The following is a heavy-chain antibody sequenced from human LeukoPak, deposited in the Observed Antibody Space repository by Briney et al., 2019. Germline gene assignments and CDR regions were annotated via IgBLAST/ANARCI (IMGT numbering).Heavy chain of an antibody. CDR3: ARDKGQAFDY. V-gene: IGHV4-59*12. CDR1: GGSISSYY. J-gene: IGHJ4*02. Sequence: SETLSLTCTVSGGSISSYYWSWIRQPPGKGLEWIGYIYYSGSTYYNPSLKSRVTISVDTSKNQFSLKLSSVTAADTAVYYCARDKGQAFDYWGQGTLVTVSS. CDR2: IYYSGST.